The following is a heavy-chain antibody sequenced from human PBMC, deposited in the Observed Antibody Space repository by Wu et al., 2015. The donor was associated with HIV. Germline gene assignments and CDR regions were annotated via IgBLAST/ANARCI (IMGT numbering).Heavy chain of an antibody. V-gene: IGHV1-69*05. CDR2: IIPIFDTT. J-gene: IGHJ4*02. CDR3: VYYYDSSGYYFDY. D-gene: IGHD3-22*01. Sequence: QAQLVQSGAEVKKPGSSVKVSCKASGGTFSSYAISWVRQAPGQGLEWVGGIIPIFDTTNYAQKFQGRVTITTDESTSTAYMEVNSLRSEDTAVYYCVYYYDSSGYYFDYWGQGTLVIVSS. CDR1: GGTFSSYA.